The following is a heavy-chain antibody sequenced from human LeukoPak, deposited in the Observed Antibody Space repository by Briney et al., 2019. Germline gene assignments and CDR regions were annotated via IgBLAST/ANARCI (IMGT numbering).Heavy chain of an antibody. CDR3: ALGYCSGGDCFSRPFYFDH. D-gene: IGHD2-15*01. CDR2: ISASGDST. Sequence: GSLRLSCAASGFTFSAYAMAWVRQAPGKGLEWVSAISASGDSTFYVDPVKGRFTISRDNTQKTVYLQMNRLRADDMAVYYCALGYCSGGDCFSRPFYFDHWGRGTQVTVSS. CDR1: GFTFSAYA. J-gene: IGHJ4*01. V-gene: IGHV3-23*01.